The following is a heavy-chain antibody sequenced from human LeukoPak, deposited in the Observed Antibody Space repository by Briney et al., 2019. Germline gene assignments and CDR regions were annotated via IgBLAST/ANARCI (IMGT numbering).Heavy chain of an antibody. D-gene: IGHD2-21*02. V-gene: IGHV3-7*01. CDR2: IKQDKSEK. CDR1: GFTFSSYW. CDR3: LCGGDCLNAFDL. Sequence: GGSLKLSCAASGFTFSSYWMTWVRQAPGKGLEWVANIKQDKSEKYYVDSVKGRFTISRDNAKNSPYLQMNSLRAEDTAVYYCLCGGDCLNAFDLWGQGTMVTVSS. J-gene: IGHJ3*01.